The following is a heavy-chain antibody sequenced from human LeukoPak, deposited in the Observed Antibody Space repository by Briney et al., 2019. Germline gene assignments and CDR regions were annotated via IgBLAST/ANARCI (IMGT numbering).Heavy chain of an antibody. CDR2: INAGNGNT. Sequence: ASVTVSFKASGYTFTSYAMHWVRQAPGQRREWMGWINAGNGNTNYAQKLQGRVTMTTDTSTSTAYMELRSLRSDDTAVYYCASDSGVAVAGDAFDIWGQGTMVTVSS. D-gene: IGHD6-19*01. CDR3: ASDSGVAVAGDAFDI. CDR1: GYTFTSYA. V-gene: IGHV1-3*01. J-gene: IGHJ3*02.